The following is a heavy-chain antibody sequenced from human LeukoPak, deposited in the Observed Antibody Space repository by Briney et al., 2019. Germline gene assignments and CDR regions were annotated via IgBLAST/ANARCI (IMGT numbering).Heavy chain of an antibody. CDR3: ARGSIAVAGTFDY. D-gene: IGHD6-19*01. CDR1: GGSFSGYY. J-gene: IGHJ4*02. Sequence: SETLSLTCAVYGGSFSGYYWSWIRQPPGKGLEWIGEINHSGSTNYNPSLKSRVTISVDTSKNQISLKLSSVTAADTAVYYCARGSIAVAGTFDYWGQGTLVTVSS. V-gene: IGHV4-34*01. CDR2: INHSGST.